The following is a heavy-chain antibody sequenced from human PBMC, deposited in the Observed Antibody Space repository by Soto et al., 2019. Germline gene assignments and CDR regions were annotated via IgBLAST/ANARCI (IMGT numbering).Heavy chain of an antibody. J-gene: IGHJ3*02. V-gene: IGHV4-34*01. D-gene: IGHD6-13*01. Sequence: SRVTISVDTSKNQFSLKLSSVTAADTAVYYCARIGSSSHPTDAFDIWGQGTMVTVSS. CDR3: ARIGSSSHPTDAFDI.